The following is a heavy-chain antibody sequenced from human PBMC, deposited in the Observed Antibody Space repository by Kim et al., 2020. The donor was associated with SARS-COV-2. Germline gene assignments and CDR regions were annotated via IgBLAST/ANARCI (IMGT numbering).Heavy chain of an antibody. CDR3: ARDSTIGTDY. V-gene: IGHV4-39*07. CDR2: IYYSGST. D-gene: IGHD5-12*01. Sequence: SETLSLTCTVSGGSISSSSYYWGWNRQPPGKGLEWIGSIYYSGSTYYNPSLKSRVTISVDTSKNQFSLKLSSVTAADTAVYYCARDSTIGTDYWGQGTLVTVSS. J-gene: IGHJ4*02. CDR1: GGSISSSSYY.